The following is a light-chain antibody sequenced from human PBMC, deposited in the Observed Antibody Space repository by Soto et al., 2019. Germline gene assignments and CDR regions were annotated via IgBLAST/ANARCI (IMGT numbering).Light chain of an antibody. Sequence: EIVLTQSPGTLTLSPGERPTLSCRASQSVSSTYLAWYQQKPGQAPRLLIYGASNRATGIPDRFSGSGSGTDFTLTISRLEPEDCAVYYCQQYGGSRWSFGQGTRV. CDR1: QSVSSTY. CDR2: GAS. J-gene: IGKJ1*01. CDR3: QQYGGSRWS. V-gene: IGKV3-20*01.